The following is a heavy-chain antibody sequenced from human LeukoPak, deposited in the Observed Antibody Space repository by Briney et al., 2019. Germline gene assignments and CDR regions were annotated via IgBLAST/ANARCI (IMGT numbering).Heavy chain of an antibody. V-gene: IGHV4-59*01. CDR2: IYYSGST. CDR1: GGSISSYH. CDR3: ARDGSGLYYFDY. Sequence: SETLSLTCTVSGGSISSYHWSWIRQPPGKGLEWIGYIYYSGSTNYNPSLQSRVTISVDTSKNQFSLKLSSVTAADTAVYYCARDGSGLYYFDYWGQGTLVTVSS. J-gene: IGHJ4*02. D-gene: IGHD6-19*01.